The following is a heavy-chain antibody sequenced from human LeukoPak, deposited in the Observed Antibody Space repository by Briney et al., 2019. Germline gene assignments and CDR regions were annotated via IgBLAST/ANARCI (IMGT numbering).Heavy chain of an antibody. CDR3: ARASFRATAIFPYYFDY. CDR2: IKQDGGEK. J-gene: IGHJ4*02. V-gene: IGHV3-7*01. Sequence: PGGSLRLPCAASGFTFSSYWMSWVRQAPGKGLEWVANIKQDGGEKYYVDSVKGRFTISRDNAKNSLYLQMNSLRAEDTAVYYCARASFRATAIFPYYFDYWGQGTLVTVSS. CDR1: GFTFSSYW. D-gene: IGHD2-21*02.